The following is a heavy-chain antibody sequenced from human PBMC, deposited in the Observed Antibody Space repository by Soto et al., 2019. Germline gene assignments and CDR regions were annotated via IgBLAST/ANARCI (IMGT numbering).Heavy chain of an antibody. CDR2: IYYSGST. CDR3: SSHGNWKYVPGGFDY. V-gene: IGHV4-39*01. D-gene: IGHD1-7*01. CDR1: GGSISSSSYY. Sequence: QLQLQESGPGLVKPSETLSLTCTVSGGSISSSSYYWGWIRQPPGKGLEWIGSIYYSGSTYYNPSLKSRVTISGDTAKTQFSLKLSSVTAADTAVYYCSSHGNWKYVPGGFDYWGQGTLVTVSS. J-gene: IGHJ4*02.